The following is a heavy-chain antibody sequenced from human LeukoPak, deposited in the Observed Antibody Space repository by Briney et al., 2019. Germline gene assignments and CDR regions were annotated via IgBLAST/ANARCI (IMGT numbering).Heavy chain of an antibody. D-gene: IGHD3-9*01. V-gene: IGHV3-21*06. CDR3: ARDPPILTGPYYYYMDV. CDR1: GFTFSSYS. CDR2: ISTSSSYI. J-gene: IGHJ6*03. Sequence: GGSLRLSCAVSGFTFSSYSMNWVRQAPGKGLEWVSSISTSSSYIYYADSVKGRFIISRDNAKNSLYLQMNSLRAEDTAVYYCARDPPILTGPYYYYMDVWGKGTTVTISS.